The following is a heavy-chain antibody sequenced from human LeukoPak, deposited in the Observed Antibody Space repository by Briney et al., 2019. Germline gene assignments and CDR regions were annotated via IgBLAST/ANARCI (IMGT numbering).Heavy chain of an antibody. Sequence: AASVKVSCKASGGTFSSYAISWVRQAPGQGLEWMGRIIPIFGIANYAQKFQGRVTITADKSTGTAYMELSSLRSEDTAVYYCARASCGGDCSHTAKLPHDAFDIWGQGTMVTVSS. J-gene: IGHJ3*02. D-gene: IGHD2-21*02. CDR2: IIPIFGIA. CDR3: ARASCGGDCSHTAKLPHDAFDI. CDR1: GGTFSSYA. V-gene: IGHV1-69*04.